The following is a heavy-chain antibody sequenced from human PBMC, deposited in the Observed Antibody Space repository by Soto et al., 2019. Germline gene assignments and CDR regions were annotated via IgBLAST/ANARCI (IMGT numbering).Heavy chain of an antibody. CDR1: GFTFDDYT. J-gene: IGHJ4*02. Sequence: EVQLVESGGGLVQPGRSLRLSCAASGFTFDDYTMHWVRQAPGKGLEWVSGISWNSGSIAYADSVKGRFTISRDNAKNSLYLKMNSLRAEDTALYYCAKGPENYFGSGSYLACWGQGTLVSVSS. V-gene: IGHV3-9*01. CDR3: AKGPENYFGSGSYLAC. CDR2: ISWNSGSI. D-gene: IGHD3-10*01.